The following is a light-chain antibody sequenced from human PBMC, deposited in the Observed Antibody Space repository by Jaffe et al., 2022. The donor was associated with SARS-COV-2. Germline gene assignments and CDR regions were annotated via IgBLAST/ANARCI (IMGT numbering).Light chain of an antibody. CDR1: SLRNYF. CDR3: SSRDSSGNYV. V-gene: IGLV3-19*01. Sequence: SSELTQDPVVSVALGQTVRITCQGDSLRNYFATWYQQKPGQAPVLVFYGKYSRPSGIPDRFSGSTSTVTASLTITGAQAEDEADYYCSSRDSSGNYVFGTGTTVTVL. CDR2: GKY. J-gene: IGLJ1*01.